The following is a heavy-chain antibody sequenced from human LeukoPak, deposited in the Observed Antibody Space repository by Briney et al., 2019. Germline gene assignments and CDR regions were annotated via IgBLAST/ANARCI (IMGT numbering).Heavy chain of an antibody. D-gene: IGHD3-22*01. J-gene: IGHJ5*02. CDR3: ARDLGQYYDTSDNWFDP. V-gene: IGHV3-74*01. CDR2: INSDGINT. Sequence: GGSLRLSCAASGFTFSNYWMHWVRHATGKGVVWVSRINSDGINTSYADSVKGRFTISRDNAKNTLDVQMNSLRAEDTAVYYCARDLGQYYDTSDNWFDPWGQGTLVTVSS. CDR1: GFTFSNYW.